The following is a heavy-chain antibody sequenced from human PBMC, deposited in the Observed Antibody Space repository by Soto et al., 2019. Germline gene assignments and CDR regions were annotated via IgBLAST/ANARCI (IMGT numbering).Heavy chain of an antibody. Sequence: EVQLVESGGGLVQPGRSLRLSCIASGFNFNDHGMHWVRQAPGKGLEWVSGITWHSDGMGYADSVKGRFTISRDNAKNSLYLQMNSLRVEDTALYYCAKEDSGFSGYMVGWGKGTTVTVSS. D-gene: IGHD3-10*01. V-gene: IGHV3-9*01. J-gene: IGHJ6*03. CDR3: AKEDSGFSGYMVG. CDR1: GFNFNDHG. CDR2: ITWHSDGM.